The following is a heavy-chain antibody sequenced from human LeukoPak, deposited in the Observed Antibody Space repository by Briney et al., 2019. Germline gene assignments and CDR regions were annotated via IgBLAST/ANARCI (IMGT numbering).Heavy chain of an antibody. CDR3: AGNYGGAYYLDY. D-gene: IGHD4/OR15-4a*01. CDR2: IYSSGST. Sequence: SETLSLTRTVSGGSISGYYWSCIPQPARKGLEWIGRIYSSGSTNYNPSLKSRVTMSVDTSKNQSSLKLSSVTAADTAVYYCAGNYGGAYYLDYWGQGTLVTVSS. J-gene: IGHJ4*02. CDR1: GGSISGYY. V-gene: IGHV4-4*07.